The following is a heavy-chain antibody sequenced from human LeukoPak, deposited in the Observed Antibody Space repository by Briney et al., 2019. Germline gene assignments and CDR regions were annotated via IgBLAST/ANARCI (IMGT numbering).Heavy chain of an antibody. J-gene: IGHJ3*02. Sequence: SETLSLTCTVSGGSISSGGYYWSWVRQHPGKGLEWIGYIYYSGSTYYNPSLKSRVTISVDTSKNQFSLKVRFVTVADTAVYYCARVLGSGRSSDAFDIWGQGTTVTVSS. CDR1: GGSISSGGYY. CDR3: ARVLGSGRSSDAFDI. CDR2: IYYSGST. D-gene: IGHD1-26*01. V-gene: IGHV4-31*03.